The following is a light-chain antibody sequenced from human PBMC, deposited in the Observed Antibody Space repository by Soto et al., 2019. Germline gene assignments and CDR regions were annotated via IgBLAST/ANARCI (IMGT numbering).Light chain of an antibody. J-gene: IGLJ3*02. CDR2: NNN. Sequence: QPVLTQPPSASGTPGQRVTISCSGSRSNIGNNAVSWYQQFPGTAPKLLIYNNNHRPSGVPDRFSGAKSGTSASLAISGLQSEDEADYYCATWDDRRNARGVFGGGTKLTVL. V-gene: IGLV1-44*01. CDR3: ATWDDRRNARGV. CDR1: RSNIGNNA.